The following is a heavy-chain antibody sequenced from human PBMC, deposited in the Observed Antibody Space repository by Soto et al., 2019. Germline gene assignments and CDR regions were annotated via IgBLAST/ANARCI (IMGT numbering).Heavy chain of an antibody. J-gene: IGHJ6*02. D-gene: IGHD4-17*01. CDR3: ARLTTPPPYYYYYGMDV. Sequence: QVQLQESGPGLVKPSETLSLTCTVSGASVSSAGYYWSWIRQPPGKGLEWIGYIYYSVSTNYNPSLKSRVTISVDTSKNQFSLKLISVTAADTAVYYCARLTTPPPYYYYYGMDVWGQGTTVTVSS. V-gene: IGHV4-61*08. CDR1: GASVSSAGYY. CDR2: IYYSVST.